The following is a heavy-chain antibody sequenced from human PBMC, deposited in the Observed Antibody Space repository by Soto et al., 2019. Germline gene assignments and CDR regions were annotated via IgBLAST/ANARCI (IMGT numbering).Heavy chain of an antibody. Sequence: SETLSLTFAVYGGSFSGYYWSWIRQPPGKGLEWFGEINHSGSTNYNPSLKSRVTISVDTSKNQFSLKLSSVTAADTAVYYCAGHIVVVPAAITYYYYGMDVWGQGTTVTVSS. CDR3: AGHIVVVPAAITYYYYGMDV. J-gene: IGHJ6*02. CDR1: GGSFSGYY. V-gene: IGHV4-34*01. CDR2: INHSGST. D-gene: IGHD2-2*02.